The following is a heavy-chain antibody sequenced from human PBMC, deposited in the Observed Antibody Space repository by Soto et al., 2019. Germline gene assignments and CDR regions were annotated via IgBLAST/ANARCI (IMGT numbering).Heavy chain of an antibody. D-gene: IGHD2-15*01. CDR1: GFTFSDNF. CDR2: ISSSGGAI. CDR3: ALGYCSGGRCYNFPEHFHY. V-gene: IGHV3-11*01. Sequence: QVQLVESGGGLVKPGGSLRLSCAASGFTFSDNFMCWIRQAPGKGLEWVSYISSSGGAIYYTDSVKGRFTISRDNAKNSLYLQMNSLRAEDTAVYYCALGYCSGGRCYNFPEHFHYWGQGTLVTVSS. J-gene: IGHJ1*01.